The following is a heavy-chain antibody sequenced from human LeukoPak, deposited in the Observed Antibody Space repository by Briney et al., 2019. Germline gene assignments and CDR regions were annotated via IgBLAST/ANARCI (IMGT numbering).Heavy chain of an antibody. Sequence: PGGSLRLSCAASGFTFSSYSMNWVRQAPGKGLEWVSSISSSSSYIYYADSVKGRFTISRDNAKNSLYLQMNSLRAEDTAVYYCARVELGIGATYYFDYWGQGTLVTVSS. V-gene: IGHV3-21*01. CDR3: ARVELGIGATYYFDY. CDR1: GFTFSSYS. D-gene: IGHD7-27*01. J-gene: IGHJ4*02. CDR2: ISSSSSYI.